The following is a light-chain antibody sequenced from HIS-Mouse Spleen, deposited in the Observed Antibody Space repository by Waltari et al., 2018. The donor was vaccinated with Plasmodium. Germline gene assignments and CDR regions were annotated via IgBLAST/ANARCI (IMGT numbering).Light chain of an antibody. Sequence: QSALTQPASVSGSPGQSITISCTGTSSDVGGYNYVSWYQQHPGKAPKPMSYDVSNRPSVVSNGFSGSKSGNTASLTISGLQAEDEADYYCSSYTSSSTVVFGGGTKLTVL. CDR3: SSYTSSSTVV. V-gene: IGLV2-14*03. CDR1: SSDVGGYNY. CDR2: DVS. J-gene: IGLJ2*01.